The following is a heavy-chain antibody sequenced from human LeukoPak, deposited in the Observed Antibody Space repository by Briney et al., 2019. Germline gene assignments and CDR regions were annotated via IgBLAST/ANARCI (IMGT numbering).Heavy chain of an antibody. CDR2: IRSKANSFTT. V-gene: IGHV3-73*01. Sequence: GGSLRLSCAASGFIFSGSAMHWVRQASGKGLEWVGRIRSKANSFTTTYAASVKGRFTISRDDSKTTAYLQMNSLKTEDTAVYYCSRLSPDGYNPFDFDYWGQGTLVTVSS. D-gene: IGHD5-24*01. J-gene: IGHJ4*02. CDR3: SRLSPDGYNPFDFDY. CDR1: GFIFSGSA.